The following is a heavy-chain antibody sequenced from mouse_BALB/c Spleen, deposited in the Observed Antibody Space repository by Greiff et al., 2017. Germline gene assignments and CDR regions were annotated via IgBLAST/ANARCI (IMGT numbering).Heavy chain of an antibody. CDR3: ARDPRNWYFDV. J-gene: IGHJ1*01. Sequence: DVQLQESGPGLVKPSQSLSLTCSVTGYSITSGFYWYWIRQFPGNKLEWMGYISYDGSNNYNPSLKNRISITRDTSKNQFFLKLNSVTTEDTATYYCARDPRNWYFDVWGAGTTVTVSS. CDR2: ISYDGSN. V-gene: IGHV3-6*02. CDR1: GYSITSGFY.